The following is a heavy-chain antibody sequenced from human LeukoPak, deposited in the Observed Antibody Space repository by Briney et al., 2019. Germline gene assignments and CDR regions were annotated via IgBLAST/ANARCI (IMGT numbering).Heavy chain of an antibody. CDR3: ARYNYDSSGYYYRTFDS. V-gene: IGHV4-59*01. CDR2: TYYSGST. Sequence: SETLSLTCTVSGGSISSYYWSWIRQPPGKGLEWIGYTYYSGSTNYNPSLKSRVTISVDTSKNQFSLKLSSVTAADTAVYYCARYNYDSSGYYYRTFDSWGQGTLVTVSS. CDR1: GGSISSYY. J-gene: IGHJ4*02. D-gene: IGHD3-22*01.